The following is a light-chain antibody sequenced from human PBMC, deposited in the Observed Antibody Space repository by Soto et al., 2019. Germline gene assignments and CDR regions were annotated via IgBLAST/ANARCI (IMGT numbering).Light chain of an antibody. CDR3: QHYNSYWGYS. V-gene: IGKV1-5*01. CDR2: DAS. CDR1: QSISRW. J-gene: IGKJ2*03. Sequence: IQMTQSPSTLSASVGDRVTITCRASQSISRWLAWYQQKPGKGPKFLIFDASSLQSGDPSRFSGSGSGTEFTRTIMCLQPDDFATYYCQHYNSYWGYSFGGGNKLEIK.